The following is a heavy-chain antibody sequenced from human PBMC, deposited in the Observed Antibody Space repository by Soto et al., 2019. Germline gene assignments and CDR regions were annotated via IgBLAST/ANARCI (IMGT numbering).Heavy chain of an antibody. CDR2: TNSDGSDT. J-gene: IGHJ4*02. D-gene: IGHD6-19*01. Sequence: GGSLILSCAASGFNFSSYSMSWVRQAPGKGLVWVSRTNSDGSDTSYADSVKGRFTISRDNAKNTLYLQMNSLRAEDTAVYYCARDRGWSLFDYWGQGTLVTVSS. CDR1: GFNFSSYS. V-gene: IGHV3-74*01. CDR3: ARDRGWSLFDY.